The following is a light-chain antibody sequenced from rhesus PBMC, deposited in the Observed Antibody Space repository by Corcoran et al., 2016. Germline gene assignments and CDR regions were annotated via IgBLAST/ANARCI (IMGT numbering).Light chain of an antibody. J-gene: IGLJ1*01. CDR2: DVI. CDR3: CSFTRGNIFI. V-gene: IGLV2-38*01. CDR1: SSDIGAYDG. Sequence: QSALTQSPSVSKSLGQSVTISCTGTSSDIGAYDGVSWYQQHSGTAPRLLIYDVIKRPSGVSDLFSGSKTDKTASLPISGLQTEDEADYYWCSFTRGNIFIFGGGTRLTVL.